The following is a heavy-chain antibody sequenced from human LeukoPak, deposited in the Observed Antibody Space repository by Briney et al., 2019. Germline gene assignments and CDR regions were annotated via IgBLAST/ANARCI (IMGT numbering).Heavy chain of an antibody. CDR3: AKAKPWGSSGYYLDY. CDR2: ISYDGSNK. CDR1: GFTFSSYG. D-gene: IGHD3-22*01. V-gene: IGHV3-30*18. Sequence: GGSLRLSCAASGFTFSSYGMHWVRQAPGKGLEWVAVISYDGSNKYYADSVKGRFTFSRDNSKNTLYLQMNSLRAEDTAVYYCAKAKPWGSSGYYLDYWGQGTLVTVSS. J-gene: IGHJ4*02.